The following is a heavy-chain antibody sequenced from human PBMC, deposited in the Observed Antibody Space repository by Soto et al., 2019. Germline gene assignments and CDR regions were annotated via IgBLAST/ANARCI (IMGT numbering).Heavy chain of an antibody. CDR2: IFDSGNA. D-gene: IGHD4-4*01. CDR1: GGSINGYC. Sequence: SETLSLTCTVSGGSINGYCWSWIRQPPGKGLEWIAYIFDSGNANYNPSLKSRVTISVDTSKNQFSLKLTSVTAADTAVYYCARHRRTTVAKFYFDNWGQGALVTVSS. J-gene: IGHJ4*02. CDR3: ARHRRTTVAKFYFDN. V-gene: IGHV4-59*08.